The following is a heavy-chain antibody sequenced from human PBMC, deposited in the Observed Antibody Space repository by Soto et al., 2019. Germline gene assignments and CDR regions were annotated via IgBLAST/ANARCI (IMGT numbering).Heavy chain of an antibody. J-gene: IGHJ6*02. V-gene: IGHV4-31*03. CDR2: IYYSGST. D-gene: IGHD4-4*01. CDR3: ARDSPIYSNYADYGMDV. Sequence: QVQLQESGPGLVKPSQTLSLTCTVSGGSISSGGYYWSWIRQHPGKGLEWIGYIYYSGSTYYNPSLKSRVTISVDTSKNQFSLKLSSVTAADTAVYYCARDSPIYSNYADYGMDVWGQGTTVTVSS. CDR1: GGSISSGGYY.